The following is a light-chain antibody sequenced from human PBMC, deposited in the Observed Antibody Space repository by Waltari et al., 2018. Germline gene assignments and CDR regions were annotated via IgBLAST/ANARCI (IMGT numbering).Light chain of an antibody. CDR1: SSDVGRYNY. Sequence: QSALTQPPSASGSPGQSITISCTGTSSDVGRYNYVSWYQHHPGKAPKLIIFDVTERPSGVPDRVSGSKSGNTASLTVSGLQAEDEADYYCCSYAGTTDVILFGGGTKLTVL. CDR3: CSYAGTTDVIL. V-gene: IGLV2-8*01. J-gene: IGLJ2*01. CDR2: DVT.